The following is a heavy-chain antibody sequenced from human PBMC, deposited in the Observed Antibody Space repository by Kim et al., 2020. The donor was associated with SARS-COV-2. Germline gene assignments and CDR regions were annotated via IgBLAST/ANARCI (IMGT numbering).Heavy chain of an antibody. CDR1: GFTFSTYR. D-gene: IGHD3-16*01. CDR2: IREDGTEK. J-gene: IGHJ6*02. V-gene: IGHV3-7*01. CDR3: ARLWGNRLGLRYHDFYGLDV. Sequence: GGSLRLSCAVSGFTFSTYRMSWVRQAPGKGLEWVADIREDGTEKYYVDSVKGRFTISRDNAKNSLHLQMNSLRAEDTAVYYCARLWGNRLGLRYHDFYGLDVWRQGTTVTVSS.